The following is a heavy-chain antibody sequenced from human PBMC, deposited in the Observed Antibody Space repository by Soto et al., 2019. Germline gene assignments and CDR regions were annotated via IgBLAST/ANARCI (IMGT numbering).Heavy chain of an antibody. CDR2: IYYSGST. V-gene: IGHV4-30-4*01. CDR1: GCSISSGYYY. CDR3: ARALSYYDGSGYHRDFQQ. D-gene: IGHD3-22*01. J-gene: IGHJ1*01. Sequence: SESMALACTVSGCSISSGYYYGSWLRQPPGKGLEWIGYIYYSGSTYYNPSLKSRLTISVDTSKNQFSLKLSSVTAADTAVYYCARALSYYDGSGYHRDFQQWGQGTLVTVSS.